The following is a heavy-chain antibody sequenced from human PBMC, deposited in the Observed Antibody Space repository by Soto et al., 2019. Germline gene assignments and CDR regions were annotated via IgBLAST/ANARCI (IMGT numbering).Heavy chain of an antibody. CDR1: GFTFSSYA. J-gene: IGHJ4*02. CDR2: ISYDGSNK. V-gene: IGHV3-30-3*01. Sequence: LRLSFAASGFTFSSYAMHWVRQAPGKGLEWVAVISYDGSNKYYADSVKGRFTISRDNSKNTLYLQMNSLRAEDTAVYYCARDQDIVVVPAANLYDYWGQGTLVTVSS. CDR3: ARDQDIVVVPAANLYDY. D-gene: IGHD2-2*01.